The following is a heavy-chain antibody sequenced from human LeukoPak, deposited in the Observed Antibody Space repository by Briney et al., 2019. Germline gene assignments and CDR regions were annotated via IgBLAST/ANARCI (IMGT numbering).Heavy chain of an antibody. CDR3: ARGLPVVVVSFDY. J-gene: IGHJ4*02. V-gene: IGHV1-18*01. CDR2: ISAYNGNT. CDR1: GYTFTTYG. Sequence: ASVKVSCKASGYTFTTYGISWVRQAPGQGLEWMGWISAYNGNTNYAQKLQGRVTMTTGTYTNTAYMELRSLRSDDTAVYYCARGLPVVVVSFDYWGQGTLVTVSS. D-gene: IGHD4-23*01.